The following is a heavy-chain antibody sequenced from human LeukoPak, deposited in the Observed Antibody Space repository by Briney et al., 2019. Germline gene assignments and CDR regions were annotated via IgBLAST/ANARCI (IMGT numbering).Heavy chain of an antibody. J-gene: IGHJ4*02. CDR2: IWYDGSNK. CDR3: ARDRSSYGYKSYFDY. D-gene: IGHD5-18*01. V-gene: IGHV3-33*08. CDR1: GFTFSSYG. Sequence: PGGSLRLSCAASGFTFSSYGMHWVRQAPGKGLEWVAVIWYDGSNKYYADSVKGRFTISRDNSKNTLYLQMNSLRAEDTAVYYCARDRSSYGYKSYFDYWGQGTLVTVSS.